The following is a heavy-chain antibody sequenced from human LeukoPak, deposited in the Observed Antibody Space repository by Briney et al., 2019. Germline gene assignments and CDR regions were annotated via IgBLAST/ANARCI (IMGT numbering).Heavy chain of an antibody. Sequence: GGSLRLSCAASGITFNSYAMSWVRQAPGKGLEWVSAISGSGGSTYYADSVKGRLTISRDNSKNTLYLQMNSLRAEDTAVYYCAKDLEQWLAPGDFDYWGQGTLVTVSS. CDR1: GITFNSYA. J-gene: IGHJ4*02. V-gene: IGHV3-23*01. CDR3: AKDLEQWLAPGDFDY. CDR2: ISGSGGST. D-gene: IGHD6-19*01.